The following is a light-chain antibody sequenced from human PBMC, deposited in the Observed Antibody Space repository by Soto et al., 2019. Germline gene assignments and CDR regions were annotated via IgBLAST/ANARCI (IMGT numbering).Light chain of an antibody. Sequence: EIVMTQSPATLSVSPGERATLSCRASQSVSSNLAWYQQKPGQAPRPLIYGASTRATGIPARFSGSGSGTELPLTISSRQSEDFAVYYCQQYNNWPPWTFGQGTKVEIK. J-gene: IGKJ1*01. V-gene: IGKV3-15*01. CDR3: QQYNNWPPWT. CDR1: QSVSSN. CDR2: GAS.